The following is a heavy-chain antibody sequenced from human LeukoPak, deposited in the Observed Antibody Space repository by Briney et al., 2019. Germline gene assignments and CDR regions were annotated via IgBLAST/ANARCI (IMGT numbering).Heavy chain of an antibody. CDR1: GGSISSYY. J-gene: IGHJ4*02. V-gene: IGHV4-4*07. D-gene: IGHD2-15*01. CDR2: IYTSGST. Sequence: PSETLSLTCTVSGGSISSYYWSWIRQPAGKGLEWIGRIYTSGSTNYNPSLKGRVTMSVDTSKNQFSLKLSSVTAADTAVYYCARDRGYCSGGSCYYFDYWGQGTLVTVSS. CDR3: ARDRGYCSGGSCYYFDY.